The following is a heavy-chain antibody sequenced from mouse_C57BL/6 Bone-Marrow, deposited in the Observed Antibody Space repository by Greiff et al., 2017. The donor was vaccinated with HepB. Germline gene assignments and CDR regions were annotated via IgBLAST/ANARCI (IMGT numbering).Heavy chain of an antibody. D-gene: IGHD2-4*01. Sequence: DVQLQESGGGLVQPGGSLKLSCAASGFTFSDYYMYWVRQTPEKRLEWVAYISNGGGSTYYPDTVKGRFTISRDNAKNTLYLQMSRLKSEDTAMYYCARGDYPYAMDYWGQGTSVTVSS. J-gene: IGHJ4*01. CDR1: GFTFSDYY. V-gene: IGHV5-12*01. CDR2: ISNGGGST. CDR3: ARGDYPYAMDY.